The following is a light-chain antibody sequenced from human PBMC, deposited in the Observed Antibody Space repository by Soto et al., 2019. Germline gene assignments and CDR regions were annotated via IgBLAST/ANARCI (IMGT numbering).Light chain of an antibody. J-gene: IGKJ4*01. CDR2: DAS. V-gene: IGKV3-15*01. CDR3: QQYNKWPLT. CDR1: QSVSSD. Sequence: EILMTQSPATLSVSPGERATLSCRASQSVSSDLTWYQQRPGQAPRLLIYDASTSATGIPARFSGSGSGTEFTLTLSSLQSEDFAVYYCQQYNKWPLTFGGGTKVEIK.